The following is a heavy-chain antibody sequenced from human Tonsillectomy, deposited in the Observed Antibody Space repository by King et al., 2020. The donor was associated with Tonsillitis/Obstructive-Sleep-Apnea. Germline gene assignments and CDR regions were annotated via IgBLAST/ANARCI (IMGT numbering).Heavy chain of an antibody. CDR1: GFTFSSYA. CDR3: VGGPAVADYYYMDV. Sequence: VQLVESGGGLVQPGGSLRLSCAASGFTFSSYAMSWVRQAPGKGLEWVSYISDRGDNTFNADSVKGRFTMSRDNSKKTLYLKMKSLRAEDTALYYRVGGPAVADYYYMDVWGKGPAVTVSS. D-gene: IGHD6-19*01. V-gene: IGHV3-23*04. CDR2: ISDRGDNT. J-gene: IGHJ6*03.